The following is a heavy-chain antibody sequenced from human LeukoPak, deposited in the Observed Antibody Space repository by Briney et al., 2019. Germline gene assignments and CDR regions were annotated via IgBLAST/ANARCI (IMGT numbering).Heavy chain of an antibody. CDR2: ISYSGHT. J-gene: IGHJ3*02. V-gene: IGHV4-61*01. Sequence: SPTLSLTCTVSGGSVSSGSYYWSWIQQPPGKGLERIEYISYSGHTNYNHSLNRRVTISVHTSKNQFALKLSSGTSADAGVYYCGRSPYIWGQGTMVTVSS. CDR1: GGSVSSGSYY. CDR3: GRSPYI.